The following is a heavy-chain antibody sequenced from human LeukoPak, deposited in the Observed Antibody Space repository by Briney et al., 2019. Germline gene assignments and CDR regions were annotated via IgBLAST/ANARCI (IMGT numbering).Heavy chain of an antibody. Sequence: SQTLSLTCAISGDSVSSNSAAWNWIRQSPSRGLEWLGRTYYRSKWYNDYAVSVKSRITINPDTSKNQFPLQLNSVTPEDTAVYYCARGGSSSWYNGIAYYYYGMDVWGQGTTVTVSS. D-gene: IGHD6-13*01. CDR3: ARGGSSSWYNGIAYYYYGMDV. J-gene: IGHJ6*02. CDR1: GDSVSSNSAA. V-gene: IGHV6-1*01. CDR2: TYYRSKWYN.